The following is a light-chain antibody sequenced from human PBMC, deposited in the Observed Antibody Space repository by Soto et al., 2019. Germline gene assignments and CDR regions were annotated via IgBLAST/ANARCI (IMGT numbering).Light chain of an antibody. CDR1: QSVNTN. J-gene: IGKJ4*02. Sequence: EIVMTQSPVTLSLSPGDRATLSCRASQSVNTNLVSYQHKPGQTPKLLIYVASTRATGIPARFSGSGSGTEFTLTISSLQPEDFAVYYCQQYGDRPLTFGGGTKVEFK. CDR3: QQYGDRPLT. CDR2: VAS. V-gene: IGKV3-15*01.